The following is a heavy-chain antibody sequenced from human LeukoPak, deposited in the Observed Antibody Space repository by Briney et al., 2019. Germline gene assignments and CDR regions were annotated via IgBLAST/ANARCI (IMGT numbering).Heavy chain of an antibody. V-gene: IGHV4-61*02. Sequence: PSQTLSLTCTVSGGSISSGSYYWSWIRQPAGNGLEWIGRIYTSGSTNYSPSLKSRVTISMDTSKNQFSRKLSAVTAADTAVYYCTRYDDYGDYALDYWGQGTLVTVSS. CDR3: TRYDDYGDYALDY. CDR1: GGSISSGSYY. D-gene: IGHD4-17*01. J-gene: IGHJ4*02. CDR2: IYTSGST.